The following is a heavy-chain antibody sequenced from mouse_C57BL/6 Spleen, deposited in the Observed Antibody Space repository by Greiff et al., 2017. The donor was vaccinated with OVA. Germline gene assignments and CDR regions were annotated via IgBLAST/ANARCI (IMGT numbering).Heavy chain of an antibody. J-gene: IGHJ4*01. D-gene: IGHD2-4*01. CDR2: ISSGSSTI. CDR3: ARFYYDYDGLYYYAMDY. CDR1: GFTFSDYG. V-gene: IGHV5-17*01. Sequence: EVHLVESGGGLVKPGGSLKLSCAASGFTFSDYGLHWVRQAPEKGLEWVAYISSGSSTIYYADKVKGRFTIYRDNAKNTLFLQMTSLRSEDTAMYYCARFYYDYDGLYYYAMDYWGQGTSVTVSS.